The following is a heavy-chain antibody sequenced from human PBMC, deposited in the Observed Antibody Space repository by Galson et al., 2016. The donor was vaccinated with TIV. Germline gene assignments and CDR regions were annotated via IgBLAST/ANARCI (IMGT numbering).Heavy chain of an antibody. Sequence: SETLSLTCGVSGDSISSVYYWGWIRQPPGRGLEWIGSFYDSGSTSYYKSSLRSRVAISVDTAKNQFSLRLTSVTAADTAVYYCARLSGSRGYYIQYFQHWGQGTLVTVSS. CDR2: FYDSGSTS. D-gene: IGHD6-25*01. CDR3: ARLSGSRGYYIQYFQH. V-gene: IGHV4-38-2*01. J-gene: IGHJ1*01. CDR1: GDSISSVYY.